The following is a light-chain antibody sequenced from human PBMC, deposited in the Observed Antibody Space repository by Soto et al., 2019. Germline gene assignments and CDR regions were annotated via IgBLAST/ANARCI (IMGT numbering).Light chain of an antibody. Sequence: DIQMTQSPSTLPASVGDRVTITCRASQNINNWLAWYQQKPGKGPSLLIYKASNLESGVSPRFSGSGSGTEFTLTISSLQPDDIGTYYCQQNNRYPWTFGQGTKVEIK. CDR1: QNINNW. J-gene: IGKJ1*01. V-gene: IGKV1-5*03. CDR3: QQNNRYPWT. CDR2: KAS.